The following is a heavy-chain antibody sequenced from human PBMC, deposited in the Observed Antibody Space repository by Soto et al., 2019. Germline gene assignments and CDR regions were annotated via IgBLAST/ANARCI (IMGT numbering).Heavy chain of an antibody. CDR1: GGSFSGYY. V-gene: IGHV4-34*01. J-gene: IGHJ4*02. D-gene: IGHD6-13*01. Sequence: SETLSLTCAVYGGSFSGYYWTWIRQPPGTGLEWIGEINHSGSTNYNPSLKSRVTISVDTSKNTMYLQVHSLRAEDTAVYYCAREIATTGLYYFDYWGQGTLVTVPQ. CDR2: INHSGST. CDR3: AREIATTGLYYFDY.